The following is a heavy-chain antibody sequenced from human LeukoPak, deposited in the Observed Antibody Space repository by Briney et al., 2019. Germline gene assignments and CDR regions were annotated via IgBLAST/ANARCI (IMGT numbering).Heavy chain of an antibody. J-gene: IGHJ4*02. D-gene: IGHD3-10*01. Sequence: PSETLSLTCTVSGGSIRSYYWSWIRQPAAKGLEWIGRIYTSGSTNYNPSLKSRVTMSVDTSKNQFSLKLTSVTAADTAVYYCAREGAEVRGVLVKYYFDYWGQGTQVTVSS. CDR1: GGSIRSYY. V-gene: IGHV4-4*07. CDR3: AREGAEVRGVLVKYYFDY. CDR2: IYTSGST.